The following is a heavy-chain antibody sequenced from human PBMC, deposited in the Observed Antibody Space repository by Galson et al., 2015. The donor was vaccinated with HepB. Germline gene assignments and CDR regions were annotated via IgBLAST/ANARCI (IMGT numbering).Heavy chain of an antibody. CDR1: GFTFRSYA. D-gene: IGHD4-11*01. CDR3: ATIHQQKLLPEADY. Sequence: SLRLSCAASGFTFRSYAMSWVRQAPGKGLEWVSTISSSDGSTYYADSVKGRFTISRDNSKNTLYLQMNSLRAEDAPIYYCATIHQQKLLPEADYWGHGTLVPVSS. V-gene: IGHV3-23*01. CDR2: ISSSDGST. J-gene: IGHJ4*01.